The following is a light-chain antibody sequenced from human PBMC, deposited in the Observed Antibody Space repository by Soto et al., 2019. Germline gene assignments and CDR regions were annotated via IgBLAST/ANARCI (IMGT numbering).Light chain of an antibody. Sequence: QSVLTQPPSASGSPGQSVTISCTGTCSDVGSYRFVSWYQQHPGKAPKLLIYEVSKRPSGVPDRFSASTSGNTASLTVSGLQADDEADYYCSSYAGNNNVIFGGGTKLTVL. CDR2: EVS. V-gene: IGLV2-8*01. CDR1: CSDVGSYRF. CDR3: SSYAGNNNVI. J-gene: IGLJ2*01.